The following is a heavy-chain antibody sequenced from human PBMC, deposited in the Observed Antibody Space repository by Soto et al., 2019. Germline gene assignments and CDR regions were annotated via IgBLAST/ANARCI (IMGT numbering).Heavy chain of an antibody. J-gene: IGHJ4*02. V-gene: IGHV5-51*01. Sequence: GESLKISCKASGYSFTNYWIGWVRQMPGEGLEWMRTIYPGDSDTRYSPSFEGQVAFSVDTSINTAYLHWTSLKASDTAVYYCAIQHPLDSSAWYNWGQGTVVTVSS. CDR3: AIQHPLDSSAWYN. D-gene: IGHD6-19*01. CDR2: IYPGDSDT. CDR1: GYSFTNYW.